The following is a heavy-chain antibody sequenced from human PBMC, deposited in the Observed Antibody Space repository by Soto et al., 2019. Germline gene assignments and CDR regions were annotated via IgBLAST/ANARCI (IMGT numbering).Heavy chain of an antibody. D-gene: IGHD6-19*01. J-gene: IGHJ6*02. V-gene: IGHV1-2*02. CDR3: ASRSSGWYYYYYGMDV. CDR2: INPNSGGT. Sequence: ASVKVSCKASGYTFTGYYMHWVRQAPGQGLEWMGWINPNSGGTNYAQKFQGRVTMTRDASISTAYMELSRLRSDDTAVYYCASRSSGWYYYYYGMDVWGQGTTVTVSS. CDR1: GYTFTGYY.